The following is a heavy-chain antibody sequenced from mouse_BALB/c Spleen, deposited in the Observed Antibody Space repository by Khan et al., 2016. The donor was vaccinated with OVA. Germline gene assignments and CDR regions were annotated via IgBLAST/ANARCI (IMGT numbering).Heavy chain of an antibody. Sequence: VQLQQSGAELVKPGASVKLSFTASGFNIKDTYIHWVMQRPEQGLEWIGRIDPANDNTQYDPRFQGKATITADTSSNTAYLQFSSLTSEDTAVYYCARGGWSYAMDYWGQGTSVTVSS. CDR3: ARGGWSYAMDY. J-gene: IGHJ4*01. CDR1: GFNIKDTY. CDR2: IDPANDNT. V-gene: IGHV14-3*02. D-gene: IGHD1-1*02.